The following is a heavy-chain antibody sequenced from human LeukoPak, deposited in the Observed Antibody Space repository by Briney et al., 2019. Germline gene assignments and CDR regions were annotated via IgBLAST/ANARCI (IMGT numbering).Heavy chain of an antibody. J-gene: IGHJ3*02. D-gene: IGHD2-21*02. Sequence: SVKLSFKASGGSFSSYAISWVRQGPGQGIEWMGGVITFFGTAKYAQKFQGKGTITADESTSTAYMELSSLRSEDTAVYYCARAPPLAYCGGDCYSDAFDIWGQGTMVTVSS. CDR1: GGSFSSYA. V-gene: IGHV1-69*13. CDR3: ARAPPLAYCGGDCYSDAFDI. CDR2: VITFFGTA.